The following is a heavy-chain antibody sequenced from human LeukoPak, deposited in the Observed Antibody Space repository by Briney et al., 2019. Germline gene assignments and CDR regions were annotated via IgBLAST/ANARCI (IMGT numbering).Heavy chain of an antibody. CDR2: IYYSGST. J-gene: IGHJ5*02. CDR1: GGSISSSSYY. V-gene: IGHV4-39*07. CDR3: ASSSLGAQGWFDP. Sequence: SETLSLTCTVSGGSISSSSYYWGWIRQPPGKGLEWIGSIYYSGSTYYNPSLKSRVTISVDTSKNQFSLKLSSVTAADTAVYYCASSSLGAQGWFDPWGQGTLVTVSS.